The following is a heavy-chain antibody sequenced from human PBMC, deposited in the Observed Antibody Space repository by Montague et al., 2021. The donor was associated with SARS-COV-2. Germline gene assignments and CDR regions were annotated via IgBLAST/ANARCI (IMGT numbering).Heavy chain of an antibody. CDR1: GGSIGSYY. CDR3: ARQVSRASFYLREDFFGY. Sequence: ETLSLTCTVSGGSIGSYYWSWIRQRPGKGLEWIGNVFYTGTTPYSPSLKTRVTISVDTSSNRFSLKVRSLTAADTAVYYCARQVSRASFYLREDFFGYWGPGAIVTVSS. D-gene: IGHD2/OR15-2a*01. J-gene: IGHJ4*02. CDR2: VFYTGTT. V-gene: IGHV4-59*01.